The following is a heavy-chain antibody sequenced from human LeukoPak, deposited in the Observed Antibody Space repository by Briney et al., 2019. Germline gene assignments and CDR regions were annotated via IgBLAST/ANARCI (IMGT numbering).Heavy chain of an antibody. CDR3: AKVLVLVSANRYYFDY. D-gene: IGHD2-15*01. V-gene: IGHV3-23*01. Sequence: GGSLRLPCAASGLTFSGSAMSWVRQAPGKGLEWVSLISGSGNSTYYADSVKGRFTISRDNSKNTLYLQMNSLRAEDTAVYYCAKVLVLVSANRYYFDYWGQGTTVTVSS. J-gene: IGHJ4*03. CDR1: GLTFSGSA. CDR2: ISGSGNST.